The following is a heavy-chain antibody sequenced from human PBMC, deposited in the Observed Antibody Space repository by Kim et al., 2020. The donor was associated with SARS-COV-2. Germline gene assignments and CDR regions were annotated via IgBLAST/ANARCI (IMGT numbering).Heavy chain of an antibody. CDR3: ARDRRYSSSSY. V-gene: IGHV4-39*07. CDR2: IYYSGST. Sequence: SETLSLTCTVSGGSISSSSYYWGWIRQPPGKGLEWIGSIYYSGSTYYNPSLKSRVTISVDTSKNQFSLKLSSVTAADTAVYYCARDRRYSSSSYWGQGTLVTVSS. J-gene: IGHJ4*02. D-gene: IGHD6-6*01. CDR1: GGSISSSSYY.